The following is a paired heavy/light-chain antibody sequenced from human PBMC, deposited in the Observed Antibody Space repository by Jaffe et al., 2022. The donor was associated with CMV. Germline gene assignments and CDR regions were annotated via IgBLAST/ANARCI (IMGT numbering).Light chain of an antibody. J-gene: IGKJ3*01. CDR2: AAS. V-gene: IGKV1-8*01. CDR3: QQYYSYPHT. Sequence: AIRITQSPSSLSASTGDRVTITCRASQGISSYLAWYQQKPGKAPKLLIYAASTLQSGVPSRFSGSGSGTDFTLTISCLQSEDFATYYCQQYYSYPHTFGPGTKVDIK. CDR1: QGISSY.
Heavy chain of an antibody. CDR3: ARDPTLSPYCSGGSCYSGMADY. V-gene: IGHV1-2*02. CDR1: GYTFTGYY. J-gene: IGHJ4*02. D-gene: IGHD2-15*01. Sequence: QVQLVQSGAEVKKPGASVKVSCKASGYTFTGYYMHWVRQAPGQGLEWMGWINPNSGGTNYAQKFQGRVTMTRDTSISTAYMELSRLRSDDTAVYYCARDPTLSPYCSGGSCYSGMADYWGQGTLVTVSS. CDR2: INPNSGGT.